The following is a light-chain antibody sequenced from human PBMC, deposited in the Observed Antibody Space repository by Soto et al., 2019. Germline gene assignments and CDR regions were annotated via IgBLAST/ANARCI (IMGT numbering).Light chain of an antibody. CDR1: SSDVGNYNY. Sequence: QSVLTQPASVSGSPGQSITISCTGTSSDVGNYNYVSWYQQHPGKAPKLMIYEVSNRPSGVSNRFSGSKSGNTASLTISGLQAEDEADYYCKSYTSSSTLVFGGGTKVTVL. CDR2: EVS. J-gene: IGLJ2*01. V-gene: IGLV2-14*01. CDR3: KSYTSSSTLV.